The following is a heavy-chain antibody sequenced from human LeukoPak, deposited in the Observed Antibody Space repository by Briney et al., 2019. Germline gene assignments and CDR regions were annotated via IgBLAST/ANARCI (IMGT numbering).Heavy chain of an antibody. Sequence: GASVKVSCKASGYTFTGYYMHWVRQAPGQGLEWMGWINPNSGGTNYAQKFQGRVTMTRDTSISTAYMELSRLRSDDTAVYYCARNLFFRSSWYFDYWGQGTLVTVSS. D-gene: IGHD6-13*01. CDR1: GYTFTGYY. CDR2: INPNSGGT. J-gene: IGHJ4*02. CDR3: ARNLFFRSSWYFDY. V-gene: IGHV1-2*02.